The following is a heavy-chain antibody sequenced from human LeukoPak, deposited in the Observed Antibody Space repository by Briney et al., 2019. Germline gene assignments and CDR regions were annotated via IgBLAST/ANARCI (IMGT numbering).Heavy chain of an antibody. CDR2: MNPNSGNT. D-gene: IGHD3-22*01. CDR1: GYTFTSYD. V-gene: IGHV1-8*03. J-gene: IGHJ4*02. Sequence: ASVTVSCKASGYTFTSYDINWVRQATGQGLEWMGWMNPNSGNTGYAQKFQGRVTITRNTSISTAYMELSSLRSEDTAVYYCAREKYSSGYYSLSFDYWGQGTLVSVSS. CDR3: AREKYSSGYYSLSFDY.